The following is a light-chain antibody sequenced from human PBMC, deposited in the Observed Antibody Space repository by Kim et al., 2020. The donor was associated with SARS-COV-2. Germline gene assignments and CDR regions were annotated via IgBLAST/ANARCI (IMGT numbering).Light chain of an antibody. V-gene: IGKV1-5*03. J-gene: IGKJ4*01. CDR3: QQYNSYLALT. Sequence: DIQMTQSPSTLSASVGDRVTITCRASQSISSWLAWYQQKPGKAPKLLIYKASSLESGVPSRFSGSGSGTEFTLTISSLQPDDFATYYCQQYNSYLALTFGGGTKLEI. CDR1: QSISSW. CDR2: KAS.